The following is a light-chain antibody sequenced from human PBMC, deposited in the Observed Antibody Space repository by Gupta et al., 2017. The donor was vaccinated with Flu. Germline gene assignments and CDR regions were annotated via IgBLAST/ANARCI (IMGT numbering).Light chain of an antibody. CDR3: QTWGTGTWE. J-gene: IGLJ3*02. CDR1: SGHITFA. Sequence: VLTPPPSASASLGASVRLTCTLSSGHITFAIAWHQQQPDKRPRYLMKVNTGGTHKRADGVPDRFSGSSFGTERYLTISNVQPEDAADYYCQTWGTGTWEFGGGTKLTVL. V-gene: IGLV4-69*01. CDR2: VNTGGTH.